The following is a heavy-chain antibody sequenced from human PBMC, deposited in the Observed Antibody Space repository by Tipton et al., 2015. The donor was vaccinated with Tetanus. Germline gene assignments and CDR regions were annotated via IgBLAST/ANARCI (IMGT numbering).Heavy chain of an antibody. Sequence: GLVKPSETLSLTCAVSGESFSGFYWHWIRQSPGKGLGWIGEINHRGGIAYNPSLKSRATISVDTSKNQFSLNLTSVTAADTAVYYCVRGRGLGAYSYGFEYWGQGALVTVSS. D-gene: IGHD5-18*01. CDR2: INHRGGI. V-gene: IGHV4-34*01. CDR3: VRGRGLGAYSYGFEY. CDR1: GESFSGFY. J-gene: IGHJ4*02.